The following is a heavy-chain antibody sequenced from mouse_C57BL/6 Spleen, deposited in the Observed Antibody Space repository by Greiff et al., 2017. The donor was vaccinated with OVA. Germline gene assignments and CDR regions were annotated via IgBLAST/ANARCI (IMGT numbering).Heavy chain of an antibody. CDR2: IYPGDGDT. D-gene: IGHD1-1*01. V-gene: IGHV1-82*01. CDR1: GYAFSSSW. Sequence: QVQLQQSGPELVKPGASVKISCKASGYAFSSSWMNWVKQRPGKGLEWIGRIYPGDGDTNYNGKFKGKATLTADKSSSTAYMQLSSLTSEDSAVYFCAVTTVGSYWYFDVWGTGTTVTVSS. CDR3: AVTTVGSYWYFDV. J-gene: IGHJ1*03.